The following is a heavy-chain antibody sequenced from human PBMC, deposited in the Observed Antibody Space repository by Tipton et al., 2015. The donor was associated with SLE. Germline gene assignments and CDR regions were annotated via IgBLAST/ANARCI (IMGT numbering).Heavy chain of an antibody. CDR1: GGYFSGYY. V-gene: IGHV4-34*01. CDR3: AREPTYYDS. CDR2: INHSGST. Sequence: TLSLTCAVYGGYFSGYYWSWIRQPPGKGLEWIGEINHSGSTNYNPSLKSRVTISVDTSKNQFSLKLSSVTAADTAVYYCAREPTYYDSWGQGTLVTVSS. J-gene: IGHJ4*02. D-gene: IGHD3-22*01.